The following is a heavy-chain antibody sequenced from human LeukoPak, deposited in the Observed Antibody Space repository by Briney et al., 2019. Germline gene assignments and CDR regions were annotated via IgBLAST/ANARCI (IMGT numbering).Heavy chain of an antibody. J-gene: IGHJ4*02. Sequence: GASVKVSCKASGYTFTSYDINWMRQATGQRPEWMGWMSPNSGDTGYAQKFQDRVTMTRNTSISTAYMELSSLRSDDTAVYYCARGPPNWGYDYWGPGTLVTVSS. V-gene: IGHV1-8*01. D-gene: IGHD7-27*01. CDR2: MSPNSGDT. CDR3: ARGPPNWGYDY. CDR1: GYTFTSYD.